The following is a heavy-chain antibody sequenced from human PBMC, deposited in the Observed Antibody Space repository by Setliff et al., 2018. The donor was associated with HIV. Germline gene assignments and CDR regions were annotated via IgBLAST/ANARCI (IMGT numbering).Heavy chain of an antibody. D-gene: IGHD2-15*01. V-gene: IGHV1-69*05. Sequence: SVKVSCKSSAGSFSIFAINWVRQAPGQGLEWMGGMMTIFSTTNYARKFQGRVTITTDESTNTSYMELTSLRSEDTAVYFCARDSHCSGPSCYSGGQFFDYWGQGTLVTVSS. CDR1: AGSFSIFA. CDR2: MMTIFSTT. CDR3: ARDSHCSGPSCYSGGQFFDY. J-gene: IGHJ4*02.